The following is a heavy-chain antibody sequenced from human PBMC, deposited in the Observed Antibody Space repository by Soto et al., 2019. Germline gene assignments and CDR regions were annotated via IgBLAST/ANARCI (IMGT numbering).Heavy chain of an antibody. J-gene: IGHJ4*02. CDR2: ISAYNGNT. CDR3: ARDPGYCSSTSCYAKDY. V-gene: IGHV1-18*01. Sequence: GASVKVSCKASGYTFTSYGISWVRQAPGQGLEWMGWISAYNGNTNYAQKLQGRVTMTTDTSTSTAYMELRSLRSDDTAVYYCARDPGYCSSTSCYAKDYWGQGTLVTVSS. D-gene: IGHD2-2*01. CDR1: GYTFTSYG.